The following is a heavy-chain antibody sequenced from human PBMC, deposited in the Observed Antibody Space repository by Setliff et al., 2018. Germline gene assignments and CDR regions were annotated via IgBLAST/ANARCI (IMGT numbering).Heavy chain of an antibody. CDR3: ARQPYSTTYYYYYYMDV. J-gene: IGHJ6*03. D-gene: IGHD6-13*01. CDR2: IFYTGST. V-gene: IGHV4-39*01. Sequence: PSETLSLTCTVSNGPISSGNYFWGWIRQPPGKGLEWMGSIFYTGSTYYSPSLKSRVTMSIDTSKNQFSLNLNSVTAADTAVYYCARQPYSTTYYYYYYMDVWGKGTTVTVSS. CDR1: NGPISSGNYF.